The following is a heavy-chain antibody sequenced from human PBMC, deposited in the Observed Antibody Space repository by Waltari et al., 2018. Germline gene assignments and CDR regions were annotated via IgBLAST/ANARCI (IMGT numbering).Heavy chain of an antibody. CDR2: ISSTSSDI. D-gene: IGHD6-13*01. Sequence: EVQLVESGGGLVKPGGSLRLSCAASGFTFNTYTMNWVRQAPGKGLEWVSSISSTSSDIYYADSVNGRFTISRDNAKSSLYLQLNSLRAEDTAVYYCAGGYSSYYGMDVWGQGTTVTVSS. V-gene: IGHV3-21*02. CDR3: AGGYSSYYGMDV. J-gene: IGHJ6*02. CDR1: GFTFNTYT.